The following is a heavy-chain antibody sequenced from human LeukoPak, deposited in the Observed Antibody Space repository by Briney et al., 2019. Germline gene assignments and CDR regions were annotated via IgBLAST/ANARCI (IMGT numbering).Heavy chain of an antibody. CDR2: INGGSGNT. CDR1: EYTFTDFT. CDR3: ANPRYDSSGYYYVD. J-gene: IGHJ4*02. Sequence: SVKVSCKASEYTFTDFTMHWLPKAPGQRLDWMGWINGGSGNTKYSPEFQGRVTITRDTSASTAYMELSSLRSEDTAVYYCANPRYDSSGYYYVDWGQGTLVTVSS. D-gene: IGHD3-22*01. V-gene: IGHV1-3*01.